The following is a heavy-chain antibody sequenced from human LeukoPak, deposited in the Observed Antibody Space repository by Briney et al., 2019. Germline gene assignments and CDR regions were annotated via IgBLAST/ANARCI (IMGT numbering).Heavy chain of an antibody. V-gene: IGHV3-69-1*01. Sequence: GRSLTLSCAASGSSFTNYYMNWVRQAPGKGLDWVSSISSSITIYYEDSVKGRFTISRDNSKNPLYLQMNSLRAEDTAVYYCATGYCGYDQFYYFDYWGQGTLVTVSS. D-gene: IGHD5-12*01. J-gene: IGHJ4*02. CDR2: ISSSITI. CDR1: GSSFTNYY. CDR3: ATGYCGYDQFYYFDY.